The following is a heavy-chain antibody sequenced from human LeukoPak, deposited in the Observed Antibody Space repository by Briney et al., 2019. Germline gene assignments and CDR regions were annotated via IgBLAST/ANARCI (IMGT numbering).Heavy chain of an antibody. CDR3: ARDLAYGDDGL. J-gene: IGHJ4*02. CDR1: GFTLSNYS. CDR2: ISSSSSYI. D-gene: IGHD4-17*01. Sequence: PGGSLRLSCAASGFTLSNYSMNWVRQAPGKGLKWVAFISSSSSYIFYADSLKGRFTISRDNAKNSLYLQMNSLRADDTAVYYCARDLAYGDDGLWGQGTLVTVSS. V-gene: IGHV3-21*01.